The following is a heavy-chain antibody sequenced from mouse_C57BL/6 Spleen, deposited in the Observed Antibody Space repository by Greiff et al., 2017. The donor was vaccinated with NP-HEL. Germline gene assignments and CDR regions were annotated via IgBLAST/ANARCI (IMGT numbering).Heavy chain of an antibody. CDR2: IDPSDSYT. CDR3: AKEDGQLRLQNWFAY. J-gene: IGHJ3*01. V-gene: IGHV1-59*01. D-gene: IGHD3-2*02. CDR1: GYTFTSYW. Sequence: VQLQQPGAELVRPGTSVKLSCKASGYTFTSYWMHWVKQRPGQGLEWIGVIDPSDSYTNYNQKFKGKATLTVDTSSSTAYMQLSSLTSEDSAVYYCAKEDGQLRLQNWFAYWGQGTLVTVSA.